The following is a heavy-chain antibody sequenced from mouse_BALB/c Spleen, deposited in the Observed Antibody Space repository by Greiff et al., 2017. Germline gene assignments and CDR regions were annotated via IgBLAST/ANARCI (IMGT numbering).Heavy chain of an antibody. Sequence: EVMLVESGGGLVQPGGSRKLSCAASGFTFSSFGMHWVRQAPEKGLEWVAYISSGSSTIYYADTVKGRFTISRDNPKNTLFLQMTSLRSEDTAMYYCASSYDYDVGWFAYWGQGTLVTVSA. V-gene: IGHV5-17*02. CDR2: ISSGSSTI. D-gene: IGHD2-4*01. CDR1: GFTFSSFG. J-gene: IGHJ3*01. CDR3: ASSYDYDVGWFAY.